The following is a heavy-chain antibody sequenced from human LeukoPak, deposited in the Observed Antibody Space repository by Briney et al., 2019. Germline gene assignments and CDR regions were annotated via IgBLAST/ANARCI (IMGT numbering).Heavy chain of an antibody. J-gene: IGHJ4*02. CDR3: ARVAVAQFYFDY. V-gene: IGHV1-18*01. CDR1: GYTFTNYG. Sequence: GSSVKVSCKASGYTFTNYGINWVRQAPGQGLEWMGYISAYNGNSNYAQKFQGKVTITTYTSTNTVYVELRRLRSDDTAVYLCARVAVAQFYFDYWGERTLVTVSS. CDR2: ISAYNGNS. D-gene: IGHD4-23*01.